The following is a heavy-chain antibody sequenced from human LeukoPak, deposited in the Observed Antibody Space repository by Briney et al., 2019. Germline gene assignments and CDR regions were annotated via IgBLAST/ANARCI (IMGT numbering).Heavy chain of an antibody. J-gene: IGHJ4*02. CDR2: IYPRDGST. CDR3: AKLTTS. Sequence: GASVKVSCKASGYTFTNNYLHWVRQAPGQGLEWMGMIYPRDGSTSYAQNFQGRVTVTRDTSTTTVHMELRGLRAEDTAVYYCAKLTTSWGQGTLVTVSS. D-gene: IGHD4-11*01. V-gene: IGHV1-46*01. CDR1: GYTFTNNY.